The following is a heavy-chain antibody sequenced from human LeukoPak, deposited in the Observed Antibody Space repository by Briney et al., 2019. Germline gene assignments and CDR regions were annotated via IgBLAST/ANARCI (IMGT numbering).Heavy chain of an antibody. CDR3: ARNSYDILTGYYTINY. J-gene: IGHJ4*02. Sequence: GGSLRLSCTASGFIFSDYYMSWIRQAPGKGLEWVSYISSSGSTIYYADSVKGRFTISRDNAKNSLYLQMNSLRAEDTAVYYCARNSYDILTGYYTINYWGQGILVTVSS. V-gene: IGHV3-11*04. CDR1: GFIFSDYY. CDR2: ISSSGSTI. D-gene: IGHD3-9*01.